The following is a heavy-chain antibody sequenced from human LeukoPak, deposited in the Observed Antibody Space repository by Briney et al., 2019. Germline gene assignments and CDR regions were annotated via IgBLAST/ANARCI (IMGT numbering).Heavy chain of an antibody. CDR1: GFTFSSYG. Sequence: GSLRLSCAASGFTFSSYGMHWVRQAPGKGLEWVAVISYDGSNKYYADSVKGRFTISRDNSKNTLYLQMNSLRAEDTAVYYCAKDRSNWNYFPSLNGAFDIWGQGTMVTVSS. J-gene: IGHJ3*02. D-gene: IGHD1-7*01. CDR3: AKDRSNWNYFPSLNGAFDI. CDR2: ISYDGSNK. V-gene: IGHV3-30*18.